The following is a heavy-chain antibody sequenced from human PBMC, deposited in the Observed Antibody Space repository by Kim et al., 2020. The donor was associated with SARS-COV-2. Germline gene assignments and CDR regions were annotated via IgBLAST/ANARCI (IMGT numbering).Heavy chain of an antibody. CDR3: ARSLGAYYFDY. J-gene: IGHJ4*02. V-gene: IGHV4-4*07. D-gene: IGHD1-26*01. CDR2: T. Sequence: TNHTPSLESRVTMSVATSKNQFSLKLSSVTAADTAVYYCARSLGAYYFDYWGQGTLVTVSS.